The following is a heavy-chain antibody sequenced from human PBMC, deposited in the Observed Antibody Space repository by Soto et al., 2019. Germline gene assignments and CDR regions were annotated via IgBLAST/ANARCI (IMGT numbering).Heavy chain of an antibody. CDR2: IYHSGST. CDR1: SGSISSSNW. J-gene: IGHJ6*03. V-gene: IGHV4-4*02. Sequence: SETLSLTCAVSSGSISSSNWWSWVRQPPGKGLEWIGEIYHSGSTNYNPSLKSRVTISVDKSKNQFSLKLSSVTAADTAVYYCARVISGSGRKRVSNYYYYMDVWGKGTTVTVSS. CDR3: ARVISGSGRKRVSNYYYYMDV. D-gene: IGHD3-10*01.